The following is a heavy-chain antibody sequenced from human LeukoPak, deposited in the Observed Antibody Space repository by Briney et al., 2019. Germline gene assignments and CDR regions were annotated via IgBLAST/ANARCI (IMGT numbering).Heavy chain of an antibody. Sequence: PSETLSLTCTVSGGSISSYYWSWIRQPPGKGLDWIGYIYYSGNTNYNPSLKSRVTMSVDTSKNQLSLKLSSVTAADTVVYYCARPRGEFHYYAFDIWGHGTMVTVSS. J-gene: IGHJ3*02. CDR2: IYYSGNT. V-gene: IGHV4-59*08. D-gene: IGHD3-16*01. CDR1: GGSISSYY. CDR3: ARPRGEFHYYAFDI.